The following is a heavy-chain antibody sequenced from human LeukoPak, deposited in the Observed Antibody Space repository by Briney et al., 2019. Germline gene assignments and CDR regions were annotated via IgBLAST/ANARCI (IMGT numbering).Heavy chain of an antibody. D-gene: IGHD2-15*01. V-gene: IGHV3-21*01. Sequence: SGGSLRLSCVASGFTFTGYAMSWVRQAPGKGLEWVSSISSSSSYIYYADSVKGRFTISRDNAKNSLYLQMNSLRAEDTAVYYCARESRLYCSGGSRYSSDYWGQGTLVTVSS. CDR3: ARESRLYCSGGSRYSSDY. J-gene: IGHJ4*02. CDR2: ISSSSSYI. CDR1: GFTFTGYA.